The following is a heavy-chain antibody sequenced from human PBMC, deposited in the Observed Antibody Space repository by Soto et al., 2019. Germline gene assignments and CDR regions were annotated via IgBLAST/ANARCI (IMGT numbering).Heavy chain of an antibody. CDR2: IIPIFGTA. Sequence: QVQLVQSGAEVKKPGSSVKVSCKASGGTFSSYAISWVRQAPGQGLEWMGGIIPIFGTANYAQKFQGRVTMTADESSSTAYMERSSLRSEDTAVYYCAREQWPRYYFDYWGQGTLVTVSS. J-gene: IGHJ4*02. CDR1: GGTFSSYA. D-gene: IGHD6-19*01. V-gene: IGHV1-69*01. CDR3: AREQWPRYYFDY.